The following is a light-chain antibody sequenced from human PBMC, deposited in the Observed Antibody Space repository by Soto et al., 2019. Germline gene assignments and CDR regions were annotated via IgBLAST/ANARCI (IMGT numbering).Light chain of an antibody. CDR3: QQYNNWPPYT. Sequence: EIVMTQSPATLSVSPGERATLSCRASQSIDGNLAWYQQKPGQAPRLLIFGASTRATGVPARFSGSGSGTEFALTIRSLQSEDFAVYYCQQYNNWPPYTFGQGTKLEIK. J-gene: IGKJ2*01. V-gene: IGKV3-15*01. CDR1: QSIDGN. CDR2: GAS.